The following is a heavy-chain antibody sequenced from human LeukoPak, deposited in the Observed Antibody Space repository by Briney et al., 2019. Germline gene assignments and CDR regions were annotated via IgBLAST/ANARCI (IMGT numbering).Heavy chain of an antibody. J-gene: IGHJ4*02. CDR2: ISGDGSTT. CDR1: EFTFSAYW. V-gene: IGHV3-74*01. Sequence: GGSLRLSCAASEFTFSAYWMHWVRQAPGKGLVWVSRISGDGSTTNYADSVRGRFTISRDNAKNTLFLQMNSLRGEDTAVYYCARDLNAVVPAAICYWGQGTLVTVSS. CDR3: ARDLNAVVPAAICY. D-gene: IGHD2-2*01.